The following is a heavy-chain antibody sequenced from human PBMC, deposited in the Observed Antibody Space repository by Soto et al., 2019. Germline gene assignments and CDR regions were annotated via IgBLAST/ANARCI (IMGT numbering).Heavy chain of an antibody. Sequence: GGSLRLSGAASGFTFSSYSMNWVRQAPGKGVEWVSSISRSSRSIYYADSVKGRFTISRDNAKNSLYLQMNRLRAEAPAAYYCASSVGPDGSGGSCYYYGMDVWGQGTTVTVSS. D-gene: IGHD2-15*01. CDR3: ASSVGPDGSGGSCYYYGMDV. CDR1: GFTFSSYS. V-gene: IGHV3-21*01. CDR2: ISRSSRSI. J-gene: IGHJ6*02.